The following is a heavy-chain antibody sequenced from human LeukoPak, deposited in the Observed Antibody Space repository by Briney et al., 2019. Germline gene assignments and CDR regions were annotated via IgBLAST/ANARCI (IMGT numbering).Heavy chain of an antibody. J-gene: IGHJ4*02. Sequence: GGSLRLSCAASGFTFKNYAMHWVRQAPGKGLEWVSSISWNSGNVDYADSVKGRFTLSRDNAKNSLYLQMSSLRAEDTALYYCAKSGTYSSSSGYIASWGQGTLVTVSS. CDR3: AKSGTYSSSSGYIAS. V-gene: IGHV3-9*01. D-gene: IGHD6-6*01. CDR2: ISWNSGNV. CDR1: GFTFKNYA.